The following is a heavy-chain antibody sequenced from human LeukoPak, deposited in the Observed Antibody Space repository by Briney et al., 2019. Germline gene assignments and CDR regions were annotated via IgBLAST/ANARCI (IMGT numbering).Heavy chain of an antibody. CDR3: ATQGPDSYYLYGMDV. CDR2: FVPEDGET. J-gene: IGHJ6*02. CDR1: GYTLTKLS. Sequence: ASVKVSCKVSGYTLTKLSIHWVRQAPGKGLEWMGGFVPEDGETIYAQKFQGRVTMTEDTSTDTAYMELSSLRSEDTAVYYCATQGPDSYYLYGMDVWGQGTTVTVSS. V-gene: IGHV1-24*01.